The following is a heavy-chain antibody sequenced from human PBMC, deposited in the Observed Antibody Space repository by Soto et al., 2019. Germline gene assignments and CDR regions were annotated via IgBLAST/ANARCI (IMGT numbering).Heavy chain of an antibody. Sequence: QLQLHESGPGLVKPSETLSLTCAVSGDSMSSSDYYWGWIRQPPGKGLEWIGSIYYSGSTYYNPSLQSRVAISVETPKNKFSLKLNSVTAAETAIYDCARRTVNIRSFYSGLKTRCFDYWGQGAPVTVSS. V-gene: IGHV4-39*01. CDR2: IYYSGST. D-gene: IGHD3-9*01. CDR1: GDSMSSSDYY. J-gene: IGHJ4*02. CDR3: ARRTVNIRSFYSGLKTRCFDY.